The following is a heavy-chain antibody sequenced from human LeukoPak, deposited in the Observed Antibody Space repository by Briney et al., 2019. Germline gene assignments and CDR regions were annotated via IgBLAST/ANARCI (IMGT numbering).Heavy chain of an antibody. J-gene: IGHJ4*02. D-gene: IGHD3-22*01. CDR1: GFTFSNYW. CDR2: INQDGSEK. V-gene: IGHV3-7*05. CDR3: VRLTYYNDI. Sequence: GGSLRLSCAASGFTFSNYWMSWVRQAPGKGLEWVVNINQDGSEKDYVDSVRGRFTISRDNAKNSLYLQMNSLRAADTAVYYCVRLTYYNDIWGQGTLVTVSS.